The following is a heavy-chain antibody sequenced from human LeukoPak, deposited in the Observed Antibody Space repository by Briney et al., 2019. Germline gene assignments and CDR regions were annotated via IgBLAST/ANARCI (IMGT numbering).Heavy chain of an antibody. Sequence: PGGSLRLSCAASGFTFSSYSMNWVRQAPGKGLEWIGYIYYSGSTYYNPSLKSRVTISVDTSKNQFSLKLSSVTAADTAVYYCARGGRDGYIWVWGQGTLVTVSS. J-gene: IGHJ4*02. D-gene: IGHD5-24*01. CDR1: GFTFSSYS. CDR2: IYYSGST. CDR3: ARGGRDGYIWV. V-gene: IGHV4-59*06.